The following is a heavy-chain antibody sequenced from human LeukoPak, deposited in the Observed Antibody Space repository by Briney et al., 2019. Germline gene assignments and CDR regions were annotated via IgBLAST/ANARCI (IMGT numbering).Heavy chain of an antibody. V-gene: IGHV4-59*01. J-gene: IGHJ4*02. CDR1: GGSISSYY. D-gene: IGHD4-17*01. CDR3: ARIPYGDYQFDY. Sequence: PSETLSLTCTVSGGSISSYYWSWIWQPPGKGLEWIGYIYYSGSTNYNPSLKSRVTISVDTSKNQFSLKLSSVTAADTAVYFCARIPYGDYQFDYWGQGTLVTVSS. CDR2: IYYSGST.